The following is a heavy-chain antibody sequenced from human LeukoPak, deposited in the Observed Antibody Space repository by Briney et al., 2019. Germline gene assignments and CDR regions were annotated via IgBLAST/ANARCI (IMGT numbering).Heavy chain of an antibody. Sequence: ASETLSLTCTVSGGSISSYYWSWLRQPPGKELEWIAYIDYSGSTNYHTSLKSRVTLSIDTSKNQFSLKLSSVTAADTAVYYCARRAYSSGYYFFDYWGQGTLVTVSS. CDR3: ARRAYSSGYYFFDY. V-gene: IGHV4-59*01. D-gene: IGHD6-19*01. J-gene: IGHJ4*02. CDR1: GGSISSYY. CDR2: IDYSGST.